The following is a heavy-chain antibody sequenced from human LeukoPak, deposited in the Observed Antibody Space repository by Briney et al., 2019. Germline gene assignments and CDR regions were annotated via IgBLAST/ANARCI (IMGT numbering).Heavy chain of an antibody. J-gene: IGHJ3*02. CDR3: ASERDYGDSNAFDM. Sequence: PGGSLRLSCAASGFTFSSYGMHWVRQAPGKGLEWVAFIRYDGSSNYYADSVKGRCTISRDNSKNTLYLQMNSLRPEDTAVYYCASERDYGDSNAFDMWGQGTMVTVSS. CDR1: GFTFSSYG. D-gene: IGHD4-17*01. V-gene: IGHV3-30*02. CDR2: IRYDGSSN.